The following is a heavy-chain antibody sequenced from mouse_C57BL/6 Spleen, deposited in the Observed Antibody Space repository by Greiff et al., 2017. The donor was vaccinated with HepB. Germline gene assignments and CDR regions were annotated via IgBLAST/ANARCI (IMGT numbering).Heavy chain of an antibody. CDR1: GYAFSSSW. D-gene: IGHD1-1*01. CDR3: AREEYYGSSDVDY. J-gene: IGHJ2*01. Sequence: QVQLQQSGPELVKPGASVKISCKASGYAFSSSWMNWVKQRPGKGLEWIGRIYPGDGDTNYNGKFKGKATLTADKSSSTAYMHLSSLTSEDSAVYFCAREEYYGSSDVDYWGQGTTLTVSS. CDR2: IYPGDGDT. V-gene: IGHV1-82*01.